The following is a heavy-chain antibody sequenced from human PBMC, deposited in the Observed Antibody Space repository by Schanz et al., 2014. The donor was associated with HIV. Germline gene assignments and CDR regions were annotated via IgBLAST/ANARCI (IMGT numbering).Heavy chain of an antibody. D-gene: IGHD3-10*01. Sequence: QVHLVQSGAEVKKSGASVKVSCKASGYSFSSYGLSWVRQAPGQGLEWMGWISVYHNKTNYAQKLQGRVTMTADKSTSAAYMELSSLRSEDTAVYYCVRGVIYYDSGSYYNYFDYWGQGTLVTVSS. CDR2: ISVYHNKT. CDR3: VRGVIYYDSGSYYNYFDY. J-gene: IGHJ4*02. CDR1: GYSFSSYG. V-gene: IGHV1-18*01.